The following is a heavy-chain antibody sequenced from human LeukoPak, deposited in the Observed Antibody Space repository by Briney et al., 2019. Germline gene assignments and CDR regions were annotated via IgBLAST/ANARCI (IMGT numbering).Heavy chain of an antibody. D-gene: IGHD2-2*01. CDR1: GWSFNDYY. Sequence: KSSETLSLTCGVSGWSFNDYYWNWIRQPPGKGLEWIGEINARGDTNYNPSLKSRVTISVDTSKNQFSLRLTSMIAADTAVYYCARGQVPAGRGCNWFDPWGQGTLVTVSS. J-gene: IGHJ5*02. CDR2: INARGDT. V-gene: IGHV4-34*01. CDR3: ARGQVPAGRGCNWFDP.